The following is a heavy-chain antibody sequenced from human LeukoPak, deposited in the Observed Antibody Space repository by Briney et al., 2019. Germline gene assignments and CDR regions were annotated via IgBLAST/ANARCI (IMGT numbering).Heavy chain of an antibody. D-gene: IGHD6-6*01. J-gene: IGHJ4*02. Sequence: PGGSLRLSCAASGFTFSSYGMNWVRQAPGKGLEWVSDISDSGGSTSYADSVKGRFTISRDNSKNTLYLQMNSLGAEDTAVYYCAKNGLSSSYCFDYWGQGTLVTVSS. V-gene: IGHV3-23*01. CDR2: ISDSGGST. CDR3: AKNGLSSSYCFDY. CDR1: GFTFSSYG.